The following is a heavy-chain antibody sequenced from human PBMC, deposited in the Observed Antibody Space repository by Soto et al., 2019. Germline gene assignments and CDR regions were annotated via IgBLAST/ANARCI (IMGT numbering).Heavy chain of an antibody. V-gene: IGHV3-23*01. D-gene: IGHD2-21*02. CDR2: ITANGASA. CDR1: EFSFSSYA. J-gene: IGHJ4*02. Sequence: EVQLLESGGGLVQPGESLRLSCTAPEFSFSSYALGWVRLPPGKGLEWVSGITANGASAYNADSVKGRFTVSRDNSRNTLFLQMNSLRADDTAVYYCAKAKSTAWFFYDSWGQGTLVTVSS. CDR3: AKAKSTAWFFYDS.